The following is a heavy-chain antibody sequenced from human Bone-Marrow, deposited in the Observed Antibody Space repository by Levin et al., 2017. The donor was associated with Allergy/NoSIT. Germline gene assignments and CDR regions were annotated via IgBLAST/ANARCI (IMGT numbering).Heavy chain of an antibody. CDR1: GFSFINYF. J-gene: IGHJ5*02. CDR3: AKDGNDFWSETDGRDA. Sequence: GGSLRLSCAASGFSFINYFMNWVRQAPGRGLEWVATISGGGDRTYYADSVKGRFTISRDNPKNTLYLQMNNLRVEDTAVYYCAKDGNDFWSETDGRDAWGQGILVTVSS. CDR2: ISGGGDRT. V-gene: IGHV3-23*01. D-gene: IGHD3-3*01.